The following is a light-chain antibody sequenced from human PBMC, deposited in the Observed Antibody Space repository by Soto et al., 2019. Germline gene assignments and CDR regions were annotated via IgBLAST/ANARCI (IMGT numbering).Light chain of an antibody. J-gene: IGKJ4*01. CDR1: QSISNS. CDR3: QQHGSSPTT. V-gene: IGKV1-39*01. CDR2: GTS. Sequence: DSQLKQYKSSLSASVGDRVTISCRASQSISNSLNWYQKKPGKAPNLLIYGTSGVHSGVPSRFSGSGSGTDFILTISRLEPEDFVVYYCQQHGSSPTTFGGGTNVDIK.